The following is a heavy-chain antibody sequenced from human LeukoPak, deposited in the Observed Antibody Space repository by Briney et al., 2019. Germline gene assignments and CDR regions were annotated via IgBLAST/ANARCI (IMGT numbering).Heavy chain of an antibody. CDR1: GGSISSGSYS. J-gene: IGHJ4*02. V-gene: IGHV4-30-2*01. Sequence: PSQTLSLTCAVSGGSISSGSYSWRWIRQPPGKGLEWIGYIYHSGSTYYNPSLKSRVTISVDRSKNQFSLKLSSVTAADTAVYYCASLNGDDFDYWGQGTLVTVSS. CDR2: IYHSGST. D-gene: IGHD4-17*01. CDR3: ASLNGDDFDY.